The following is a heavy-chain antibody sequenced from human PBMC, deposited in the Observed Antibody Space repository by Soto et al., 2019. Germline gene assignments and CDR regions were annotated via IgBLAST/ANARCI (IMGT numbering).Heavy chain of an antibody. CDR2: ISGSGGST. CDR3: ARMVRGVVSLPLDY. CDR1: GFTFSSFA. J-gene: IGHJ4*02. Sequence: GGSLRLSCAASGFTFSSFAMSWVRQAPGKGLDWVSAISGSGGSTYSADSVKGRFTISRDNSKNTLYLQMNSLRAEDTAVYYCARMVRGVVSLPLDYCGQISLLTVSS. D-gene: IGHD3-10*01. V-gene: IGHV3-23*01.